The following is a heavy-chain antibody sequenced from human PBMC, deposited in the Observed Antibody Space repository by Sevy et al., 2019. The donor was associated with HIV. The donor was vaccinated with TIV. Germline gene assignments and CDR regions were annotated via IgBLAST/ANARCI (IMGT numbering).Heavy chain of an antibody. Sequence: GGSLRLSCAASGFTFGTYSMNWVRQAPGKGLEWVSSISSHNSDIYYADSLKGRFTISRDNAKNSLYLQMNSLRAEDTAVCYCARDRGNWNNDACDIWGQGTMVTVSS. CDR1: GFTFGTYS. D-gene: IGHD1-20*01. CDR2: ISSHNSDI. CDR3: ARDRGNWNNDACDI. J-gene: IGHJ3*02. V-gene: IGHV3-21*01.